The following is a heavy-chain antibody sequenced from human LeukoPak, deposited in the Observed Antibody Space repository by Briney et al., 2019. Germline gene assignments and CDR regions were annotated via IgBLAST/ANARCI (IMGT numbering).Heavy chain of an antibody. CDR3: ARTNNKYDSRLLFN. J-gene: IGHJ4*02. CDR1: VYTFTSYY. D-gene: IGHD3-22*01. CDR2: INPSGGST. V-gene: IGHV1-46*01. Sequence: ASVKVSCNASVYTFTSYYMHWVRQAPGQGLEWMGIINPSGGSTSYAQKFQGRVTMTRDTSTSTVYMELSRLESDDTAMYYCARTNNKYDSRLLFNWGQGTHITVSS.